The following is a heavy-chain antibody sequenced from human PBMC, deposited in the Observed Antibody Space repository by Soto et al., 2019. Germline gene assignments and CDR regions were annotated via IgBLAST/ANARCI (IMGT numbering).Heavy chain of an antibody. CDR3: ARVAGHKNARFDT. CDR1: GYSFTKYH. V-gene: IGHV1-2*02. J-gene: IGHJ4*02. CDR2: INPGSGVT. D-gene: IGHD1-1*01. Sequence: VTVSCKASGYSFTKYHMHWVRQAPGQGLEWMGWINPGSGVTNQAQKFQGRGTMTRDTSITTTYMELNSLTSDDTAVYYCARVAGHKNARFDTWGQGALVTVSS.